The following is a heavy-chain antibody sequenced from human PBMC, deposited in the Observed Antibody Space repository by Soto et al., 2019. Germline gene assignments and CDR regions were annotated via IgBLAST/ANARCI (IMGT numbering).Heavy chain of an antibody. CDR1: GGSISSSSYY. Sequence: SETLSLTCTVSGGSISSSSYYWGWIRQPPGKGLEWIGSIYYSGSTYYNPSLKSRVTISVDTSKNQFSLKLSSVTAADTAVYYCARHGVYNWNGPYDRNWFDPWGQGTLVTVSS. D-gene: IGHD1-1*01. CDR2: IYYSGST. V-gene: IGHV4-39*01. J-gene: IGHJ5*02. CDR3: ARHGVYNWNGPYDRNWFDP.